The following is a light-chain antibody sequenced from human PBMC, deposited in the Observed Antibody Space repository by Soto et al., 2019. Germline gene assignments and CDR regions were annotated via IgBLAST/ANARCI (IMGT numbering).Light chain of an antibody. Sequence: DIQMTQSPSSLSAFVGDRVTITCQASQDISNHLNWYQQKPGKAPKLLIYDASNLETGVPSRFSGSGSGTDFTFTISSLQPEDFATYYCQQYDDLLLTFGGGTKVEGK. CDR2: DAS. CDR3: QQYDDLLLT. V-gene: IGKV1-33*01. CDR1: QDISNH. J-gene: IGKJ4*01.